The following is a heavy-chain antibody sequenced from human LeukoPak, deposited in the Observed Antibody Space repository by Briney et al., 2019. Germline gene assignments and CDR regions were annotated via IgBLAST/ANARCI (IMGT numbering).Heavy chain of an antibody. D-gene: IGHD6-6*01. V-gene: IGHV4-34*01. CDR2: INHSGST. CDR3: AREAKWLVRDWFDP. J-gene: IGHJ5*02. CDR1: GGSFSGYY. Sequence: PSETLSLTCAVYGGSFSGYYWSWIRQPPGKGLEWIGEINHSGSTNYNPSLKSRVTISVDTSKNQFFLKLSSVTAADTAVYYCAREAKWLVRDWFDPWGQGTLVTVSS.